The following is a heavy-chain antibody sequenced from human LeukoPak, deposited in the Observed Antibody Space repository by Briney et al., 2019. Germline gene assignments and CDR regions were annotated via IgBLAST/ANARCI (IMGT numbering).Heavy chain of an antibody. V-gene: IGHV1-58*02. Sequence: GASVKVSCKASGFTFTSSAMQWVRQARGQRLEWIGWIVVGSGNTNYAQKFQERVTITRDMSTSTAYMELSSLRPEDTAVYYCAAEDYGSGSHGYWGQGTLVTVSS. CDR3: AAEDYGSGSHGY. CDR2: IVVGSGNT. CDR1: GFTFTSSA. J-gene: IGHJ4*02. D-gene: IGHD3-10*01.